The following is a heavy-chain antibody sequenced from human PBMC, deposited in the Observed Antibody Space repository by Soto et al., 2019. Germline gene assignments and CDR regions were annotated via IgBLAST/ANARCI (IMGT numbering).Heavy chain of an antibody. CDR1: GFTFSMYS. Sequence: GGSLRLSCEVSGFTFSMYSMSWVRQSPGKGLEWVAKIPQDGVDGHYADSVKGRFTISRDNGKNSLYLQLNNLRAEDTAVYYCARDHLILPAHDFFYGSDVWGRGATVTVSS. CDR3: ARDHLILPAHDFFYGSDV. V-gene: IGHV3-7*03. CDR2: IPQDGVDG. J-gene: IGHJ6*02. D-gene: IGHD2-21*02.